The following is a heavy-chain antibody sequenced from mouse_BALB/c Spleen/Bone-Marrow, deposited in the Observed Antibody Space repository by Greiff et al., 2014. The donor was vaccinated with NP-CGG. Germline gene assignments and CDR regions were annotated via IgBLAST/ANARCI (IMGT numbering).Heavy chain of an antibody. D-gene: IGHD2-1*01. CDR2: IHPNSGNT. Sequence: QVQLQQSGSVLVRPGASVKLSCKASGYNFTSSWMHWAKQRPGQGFEWIGEIHPNSGNTNYNEKFKGKATLTVDTSSSTAYVDPSSLTSEDSAFDYCAREKIYGNYLWYFDVWGAGTTVTVSS. CDR3: AREKIYGNYLWYFDV. J-gene: IGHJ1*01. V-gene: IGHV1S130*01. CDR1: GYNFTSSW.